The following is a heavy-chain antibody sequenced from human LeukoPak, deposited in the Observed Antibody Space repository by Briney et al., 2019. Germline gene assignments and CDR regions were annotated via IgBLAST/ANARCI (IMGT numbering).Heavy chain of an antibody. CDR3: ARDPTRIVGATRVSDAFDI. V-gene: IGHV4-39*02. CDR2: IYYTGST. CDR1: GGSIRSSSYF. D-gene: IGHD1-26*01. Sequence: SETLSLTCSVSGGSIRSSSYFWAWIRQPPGKGLEWIGNIYYTGSTYSNVPLRSRVAISVDTSKNQFSLRLSSVTAADTAVYYCARDPTRIVGATRVSDAFDIWGQGTMVTVSS. J-gene: IGHJ3*02.